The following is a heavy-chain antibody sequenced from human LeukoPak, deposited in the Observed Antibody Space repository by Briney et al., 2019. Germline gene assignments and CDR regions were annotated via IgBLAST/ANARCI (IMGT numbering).Heavy chain of an antibody. J-gene: IGHJ4*02. CDR1: GFTVSSNH. CDR2: IYTGGLT. CDR3: ARDNAPAGGGLDY. Sequence: GGSLRLSCAASGFTVSSNHMTWVRQAPGKGLEWVSEIYTGGLTFYADSVTGRFTISRDNPKNTVYLQMNSLGVEYTARYYCARDNAPAGGGLDYWGQGTLVTVSS. D-gene: IGHD2-2*01. V-gene: IGHV3-53*01.